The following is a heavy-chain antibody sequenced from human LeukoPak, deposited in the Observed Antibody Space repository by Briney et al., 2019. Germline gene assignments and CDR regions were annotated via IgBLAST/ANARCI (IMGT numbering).Heavy chain of an antibody. J-gene: IGHJ5*02. CDR2: INPKSGGT. D-gene: IGHD3-16*01. CDR1: GYTFTDYF. Sequence: ASVKVSCKASGYTFTDYFLHWVRQAPGQGLEWMGWINPKSGGTNYAQKFQGRVTMTRDTSNNTGTMELNWLSSDDTAVYYCARAYEYGWFDPWGQGTLVTVSS. CDR3: ARAYEYGWFDP. V-gene: IGHV1-2*02.